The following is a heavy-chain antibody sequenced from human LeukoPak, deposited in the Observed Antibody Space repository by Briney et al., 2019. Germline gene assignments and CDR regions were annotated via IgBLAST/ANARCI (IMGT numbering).Heavy chain of an antibody. CDR2: ITSKPNSYAT. D-gene: IGHD7-27*01. V-gene: IGHV3-73*01. CDR1: GFTFSGSA. J-gene: IGHJ3*02. Sequence: QSGGSLRLSCAASGFTFSGSAMHWVRQASGKGLEWVGRITSKPNSYATVYAASVKGRFTISRDDSKNTAYLQMNSLKTEDTAVYYCARDGNWGSLRGAFDIWGQGTMVTVSS. CDR3: ARDGNWGSLRGAFDI.